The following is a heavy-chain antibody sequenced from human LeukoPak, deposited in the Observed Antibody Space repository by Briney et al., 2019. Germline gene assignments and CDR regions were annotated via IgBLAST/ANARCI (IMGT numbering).Heavy chain of an antibody. V-gene: IGHV3-23*01. Sequence: GGSLRLSCAASGFTFSNFAMSWVRQAPRKGLEWVSTISGSGGSTFYADSVKGRFPISRDNSKDTLFLQMNSPRAEDTAIYYCAKAGSSGWSSSGGDYWGQGSLVTVSS. CDR3: AKAGSSGWSSSGGDY. J-gene: IGHJ4*02. CDR1: GFTFSNFA. CDR2: ISGSGGST. D-gene: IGHD6-19*01.